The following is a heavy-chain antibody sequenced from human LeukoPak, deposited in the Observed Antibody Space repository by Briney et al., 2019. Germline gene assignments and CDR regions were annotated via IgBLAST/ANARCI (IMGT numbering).Heavy chain of an antibody. D-gene: IGHD3-22*01. CDR2: INWNGGST. J-gene: IGHJ4*02. CDR3: ARVEYYYDSSGYYHLYYFDY. Sequence: GGSLRLSCAASGFTFDDYGMSWVRQAPGKGLEWVPGINWNGGSTGYADSVKGRFTISRDNAKNSLYLQMNSLRAEDTALYYCARVEYYYDSSGYYHLYYFDYWGQGTLVTVSS. CDR1: GFTFDDYG. V-gene: IGHV3-20*04.